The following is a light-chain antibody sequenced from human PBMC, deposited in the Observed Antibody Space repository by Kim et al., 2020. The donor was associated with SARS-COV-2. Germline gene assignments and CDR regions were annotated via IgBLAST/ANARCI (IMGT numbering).Light chain of an antibody. J-gene: IGKJ4*01. CDR3: QHYHSYPLT. Sequence: VGDRISITCRASQSISSRLAWYQQKPGQAPKLLIYDASTLEGGAPSRFSGGGSGTEFTLTITSLQHDDFASYSCQHYHSYPLTFGGGTKVDIK. CDR1: QSISSR. V-gene: IGKV1-5*01. CDR2: DAS.